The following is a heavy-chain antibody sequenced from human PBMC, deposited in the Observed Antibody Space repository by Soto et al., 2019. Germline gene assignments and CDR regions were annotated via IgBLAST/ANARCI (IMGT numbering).Heavy chain of an antibody. Sequence: QVQLVQSGAEVKKPGSSVNVSCKASGGTFSSYAISWVGQAPGQGLEWMGGIIPIFGTANYAQKFQGRVTITADESTSTAYMELSSLRSEDTAVYYCAREWGANDYYYYCMDVWGQGTTVTVSS. J-gene: IGHJ6*02. D-gene: IGHD1-26*01. CDR2: IIPIFGTA. CDR3: AREWGANDYYYYCMDV. V-gene: IGHV1-69*01. CDR1: GGTFSSYA.